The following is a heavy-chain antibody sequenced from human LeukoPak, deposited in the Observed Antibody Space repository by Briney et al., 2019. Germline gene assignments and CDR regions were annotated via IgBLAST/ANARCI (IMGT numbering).Heavy chain of an antibody. J-gene: IGHJ4*02. Sequence: SETLSLTCTVSGGSISSHYWSWIRQPPGKGLEWIGYIYYGGSTNYNPSLKSRVTISVDTSKNQFSLKLSSVTAADTAVYYCARARYSSSWYRIDYWGQGTLVTVSS. D-gene: IGHD6-13*01. CDR1: GGSISSHY. V-gene: IGHV4-59*11. CDR3: ARARYSSSWYRIDY. CDR2: IYYGGST.